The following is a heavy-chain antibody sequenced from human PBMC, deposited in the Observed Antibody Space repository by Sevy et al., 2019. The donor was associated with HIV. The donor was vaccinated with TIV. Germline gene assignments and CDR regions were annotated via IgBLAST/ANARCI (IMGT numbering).Heavy chain of an antibody. CDR3: AGYTSGWYYFDY. D-gene: IGHD6-19*01. V-gene: IGHV4-39*01. CDR2: IYYSGST. Sequence: SDTLSLTCTVSGGSISSSSYYWGWIRQPPGKGLEWIGSIYYSGSTYYNPSLKSRVTISVDTSKNQFSLKLSSVTAADTAVYYCAGYTSGWYYFDYWGQGTLVTVSS. J-gene: IGHJ4*02. CDR1: GGSISSSSYY.